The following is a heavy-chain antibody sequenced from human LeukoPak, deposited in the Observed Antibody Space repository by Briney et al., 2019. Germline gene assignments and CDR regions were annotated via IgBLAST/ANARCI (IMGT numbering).Heavy chain of an antibody. J-gene: IGHJ4*02. CDR1: GFTFSSYE. CDR2: ISSSGSTI. CDR3: ARGVTQWAS. Sequence: GGSLRLSCAASGFTFSSYEMNWVRQAPGKGLKWVSYISSSGSTIYYADSVKGRFTISRDNAKNSLYLQMNTLRAEDTAVYYCARGVTQWASWGQGTLVTVSS. D-gene: IGHD2-21*02. V-gene: IGHV3-48*03.